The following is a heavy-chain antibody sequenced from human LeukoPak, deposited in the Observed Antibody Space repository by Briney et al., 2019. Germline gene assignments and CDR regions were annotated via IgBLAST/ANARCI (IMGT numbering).Heavy chain of an antibody. CDR3: ASRPARYCGGSCYSAGHFQH. D-gene: IGHD2-15*01. J-gene: IGHJ1*01. CDR2: INHSGST. CDR1: GGSFTGYY. Sequence: SETLSLTCAVYGGSFTGYYWSWIRQPPGKGLEWIGEINHSGSTNYNPSLKSRVTISVDTSKNQFSLKLSSVTAADTAVYYCASRPARYCGGSCYSAGHFQHWGQGTLVTVSS. V-gene: IGHV4-34*01.